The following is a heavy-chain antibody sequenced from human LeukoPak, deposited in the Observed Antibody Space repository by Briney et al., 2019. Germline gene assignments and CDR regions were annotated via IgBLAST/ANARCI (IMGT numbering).Heavy chain of an antibody. J-gene: IGHJ4*02. V-gene: IGHV3-15*01. D-gene: IGHD6-13*01. Sequence: KSGGSLRLSCAGSGFTFSDYAMSWVRQAPGKGLEWVGRIKSKTDGGTTDYAAPVKGRFTISRDDSKNTLYLQMNSLQTEDTALYYCTTEYTYTSSWFDYWGQGALVTVSS. CDR3: TTEYTYTSSWFDY. CDR2: IKSKTDGGTT. CDR1: GFTFSDYA.